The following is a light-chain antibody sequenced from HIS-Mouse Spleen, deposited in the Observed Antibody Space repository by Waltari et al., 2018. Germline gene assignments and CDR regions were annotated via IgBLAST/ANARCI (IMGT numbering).Light chain of an antibody. V-gene: IGLV3-10*01. J-gene: IGLJ2*01. Sequence: SYELTQPPSVSVSPGQTARITCSGDSLPTKYAYWYQQKSGQAPVLVIYEDSKPPSGIPARFSGSSSGTMATLTISGAQVEDEADYYCYSTDSSGNHRVFGGGTKLTVL. CDR2: EDS. CDR1: SLPTKY. CDR3: YSTDSSGNHRV.